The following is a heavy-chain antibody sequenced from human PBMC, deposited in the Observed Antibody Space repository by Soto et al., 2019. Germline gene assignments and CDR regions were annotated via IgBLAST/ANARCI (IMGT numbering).Heavy chain of an antibody. V-gene: IGHV4-34*01. CDR3: ARDVMANNRYHWYFDL. CDR1: GGSFSGYY. Sequence: QVQLQQWGAGLLKPSETLSLTCAVYGGSFSGYYWSWIRQPPGKGLEWIGEITPSGRTNYNPSLKSRVTRSVDTSRSQFYLKLSSVTAADTAVYYCARDVMANNRYHWYFDLWGRGTLVTVSS. J-gene: IGHJ2*01. CDR2: ITPSGRT. D-gene: IGHD2-8*01.